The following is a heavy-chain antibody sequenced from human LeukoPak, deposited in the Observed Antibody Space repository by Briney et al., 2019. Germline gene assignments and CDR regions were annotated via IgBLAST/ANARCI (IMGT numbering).Heavy chain of an antibody. Sequence: ASVKVSCKASGYTFTSYYISWVRQAPGQGLEWMGWISAYNGNTNYVQKFQGRVTMTIDTSTTTAYMELRSLTSDDTAVYYCARVRDYYDSSDYSDYWGRGTLVTVSS. D-gene: IGHD3-22*01. CDR3: ARVRDYYDSSDYSDY. J-gene: IGHJ4*02. V-gene: IGHV1-18*04. CDR2: ISAYNGNT. CDR1: GYTFTSYY.